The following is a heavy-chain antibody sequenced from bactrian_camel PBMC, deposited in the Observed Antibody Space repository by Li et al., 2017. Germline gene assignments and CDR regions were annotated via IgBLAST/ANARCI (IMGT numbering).Heavy chain of an antibody. D-gene: IGHD3*01. V-gene: IGHV3S53*01. CDR1: DSTYSPNC. Sequence: HVQLVESGGGSVLAGGSLRHSCVASDSTYSPNCMAWFRQAAGNEQQKGVAGIASDGSVEVYMDSVKGRFTISQDNAKNTVYLQMNSLKPEDTAMYYCAGRTDGNCGVWYLTTTSAFQYWGQGTQVTVS. CDR2: IASDGSV. J-gene: IGHJ4*01. CDR3: AGRTDGNCGVWYLTTTSAFQY.